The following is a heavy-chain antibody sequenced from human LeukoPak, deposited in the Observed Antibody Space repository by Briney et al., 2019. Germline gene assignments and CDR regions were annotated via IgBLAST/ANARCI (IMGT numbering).Heavy chain of an antibody. CDR1: GYTFTHYY. V-gene: IGHV1-2*02. CDR3: ARDSSTVTTPYFDY. CDR2: INPNTGGT. Sequence: ASVKVSCKASGYTFTHYYVHWVRQAPGQGLEWMGWINPNTGGTNYAQKFQGRVTITRDTSISTAYMDLSRLRSDDTAVYYCARDSSTVTTPYFDYWGQGTLVTASS. J-gene: IGHJ4*02. D-gene: IGHD4-4*01.